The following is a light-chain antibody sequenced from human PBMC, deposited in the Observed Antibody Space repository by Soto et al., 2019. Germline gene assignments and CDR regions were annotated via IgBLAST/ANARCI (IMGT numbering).Light chain of an antibody. CDR3: SSYTSSSTLV. CDR1: SSDIGGYNY. J-gene: IGLJ3*02. V-gene: IGLV2-14*01. Sequence: QSALTQPASVSGSPGQSITISCTGTSSDIGGYNYVSWYQQHPGKAPKRMIYEVTNRPSGVSSRFSGSKSGNTASLTISALQAEDEADYYCSSYTSSSTLVFGGGTQLTVL. CDR2: EVT.